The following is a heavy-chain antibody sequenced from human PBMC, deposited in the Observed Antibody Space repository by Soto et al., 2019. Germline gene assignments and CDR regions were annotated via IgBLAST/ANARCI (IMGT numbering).Heavy chain of an antibody. CDR2: INAANGDT. Sequence: ASVRGSSKASRPTYTSYGLHLVRQAPGQRLEWMGWINAANGDTKYSPKFQGRVTITRDTSASTAYMELSSLRSEDTAVYYCVRRHVSATGIDWFDPWGQGTLVTVAS. CDR3: VRRHVSATGIDWFDP. J-gene: IGHJ5*02. CDR1: RPTYTSYG. V-gene: IGHV1-3*01. D-gene: IGHD6-13*01.